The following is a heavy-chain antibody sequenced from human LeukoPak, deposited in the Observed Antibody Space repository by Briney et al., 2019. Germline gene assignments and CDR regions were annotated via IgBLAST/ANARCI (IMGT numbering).Heavy chain of an antibody. D-gene: IGHD6-13*01. CDR3: ARDGRRIAAAVPYYFDY. CDR1: GFTFSSYS. V-gene: IGHV3-48*01. Sequence: GGSLRLSCAASGFTFSSYSMNWVRQAPGKGLEWVSYISSSSSTIYYADSVKGRFTISRDNAKNSLYLQMNSLRAEDTAVYYCARDGRRIAAAVPYYFDYWGQGTLVTVSS. CDR2: ISSSSSTI. J-gene: IGHJ4*02.